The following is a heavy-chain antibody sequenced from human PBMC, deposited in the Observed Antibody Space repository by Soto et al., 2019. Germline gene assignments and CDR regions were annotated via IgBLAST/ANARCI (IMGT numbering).Heavy chain of an antibody. V-gene: IGHV4-30-2*01. D-gene: IGHD2-15*01. J-gene: IGHJ5*02. CDR1: GGSISSGGYS. Sequence: SETLSLTCAVSGGSISSGGYSWSWIRQPSGKGLEWIGYIYHSGSTNYNPSLRGRVTISVDKSNNQFSLTLKYVTAADTAVYYCATLPPRIEVTVLPIPTWGQGTLVTVSS. CDR3: ATLPPRIEVTVLPIPT. CDR2: IYHSGST.